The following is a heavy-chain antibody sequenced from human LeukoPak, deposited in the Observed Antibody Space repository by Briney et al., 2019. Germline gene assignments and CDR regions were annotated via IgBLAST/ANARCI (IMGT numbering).Heavy chain of an antibody. Sequence: GGSLRLSCAASGFTFSSYVMSWVRQAPGKGLEWIAYINHNGEAIYYPEFVKGRFIISRDNAKNTLFLQMNDLRDEDTAVYYCARDYDWALDFWGQGTRVTVSS. CDR1: GFTFSSYV. J-gene: IGHJ4*02. CDR2: INHNGEAI. V-gene: IGHV3-48*02. CDR3: ARDYDWALDF. D-gene: IGHD3-9*01.